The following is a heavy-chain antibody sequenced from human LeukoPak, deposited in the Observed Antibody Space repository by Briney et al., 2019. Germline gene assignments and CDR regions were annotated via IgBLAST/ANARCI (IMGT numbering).Heavy chain of an antibody. CDR1: GFTVSSNY. Sequence: PGGSLRLSCAASGFTVSSNYMSWVRQAPGKGLEWVSVIYSDGGTYYADSVKGRFTISRDNSQNTLYLQMNGLRAEDTAVYYCARQNYGNPDYWGQGTLVTVSS. V-gene: IGHV3-66*04. CDR3: ARQNYGNPDY. CDR2: IYSDGGT. D-gene: IGHD3-16*01. J-gene: IGHJ4*02.